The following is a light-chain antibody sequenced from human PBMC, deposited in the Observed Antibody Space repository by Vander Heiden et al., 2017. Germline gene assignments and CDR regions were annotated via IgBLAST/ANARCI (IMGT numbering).Light chain of an antibody. J-gene: IGLJ3*02. CDR3: QSYDSSLSHNWV. Sequence: QSVLTQQPSVSGAPGQRVTISCTGSSSNIGAGYDVHWYQQLPGTVPKPVIYGNTNRPSGVPDRFSGSKSGTSASLAITGLQAEDEADYYCQSYDSSLSHNWVFGGGTKLTVL. CDR1: SSNIGAGYD. CDR2: GNT. V-gene: IGLV1-40*01.